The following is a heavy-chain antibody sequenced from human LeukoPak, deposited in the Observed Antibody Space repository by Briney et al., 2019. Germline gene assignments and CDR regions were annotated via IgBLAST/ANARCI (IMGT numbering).Heavy chain of an antibody. J-gene: IGHJ6*03. Sequence: GGSLRLSCAASGFPFSSYSMNWVRQAPGKGLEWVSSISSSGDYISYADSVTGRFTISRDNAKKSLYLQMNILRAEDTAVYYCARDRPYLPTITMVRGAGSYYYYMDVWGKGTTVTVSS. D-gene: IGHD3-10*01. V-gene: IGHV3-21*01. CDR1: GFPFSSYS. CDR3: ARDRPYLPTITMVRGAGSYYYYMDV. CDR2: ISSSGDYI.